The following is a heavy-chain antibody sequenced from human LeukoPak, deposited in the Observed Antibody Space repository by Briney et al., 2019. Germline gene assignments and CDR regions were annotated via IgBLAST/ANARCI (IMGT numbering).Heavy chain of an antibody. V-gene: IGHV1-69*05. CDR1: GGTFSSYA. CDR2: IIPIFGTA. CDR3: ASDVTIFGVRDYYFDH. Sequence: ASVKVSCKASGGTFSSYAISWVRQAPGQGLEWMGRIIPIFGTANYAQKFQGRVTITTDESTSTAYMELSSLRSEDTAVYYCASDVTIFGVRDYYFDHWGQGTLVTVSS. J-gene: IGHJ4*02. D-gene: IGHD3-3*01.